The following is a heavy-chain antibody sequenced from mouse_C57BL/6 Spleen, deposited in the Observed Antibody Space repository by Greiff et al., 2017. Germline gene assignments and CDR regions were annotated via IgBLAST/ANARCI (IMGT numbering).Heavy chain of an antibody. J-gene: IGHJ1*03. CDR3: ARKCYGSSYDWYFDV. CDR1: GYTFSSYW. D-gene: IGHD1-1*01. V-gene: IGHV1-53*01. CDR2: INLSNGGT. Sequence: QVQLQQPGTELVKPGASGYTFSSYWMHWVKQRPGHGLEWIGNINLSNGGTNYNEKFKSKTTLTVDNSSSTAYMPLSSLTSEDAAVYYCARKCYGSSYDWYFDVWGTGTTVTVSS.